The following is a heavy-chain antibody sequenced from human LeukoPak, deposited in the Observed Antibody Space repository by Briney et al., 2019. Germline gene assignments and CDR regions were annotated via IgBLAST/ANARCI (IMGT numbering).Heavy chain of an antibody. J-gene: IGHJ5*02. CDR3: ARDSPFDP. CDR1: GGSFSGYY. CDR2: INHSGST. Sequence: PSETLSLTCAVYGGSFSGYYWSWIRQPPGKGLEWIGEINHSGSTNYNPSLKSRVTISVDTSKNQFSLKLSSVTAADTAVYYCARDSPFDPWGQGTLVTVSS. V-gene: IGHV4-34*01. D-gene: IGHD6-13*01.